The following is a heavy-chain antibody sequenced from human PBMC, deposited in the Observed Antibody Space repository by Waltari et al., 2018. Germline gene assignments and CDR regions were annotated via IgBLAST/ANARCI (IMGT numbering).Heavy chain of an antibody. CDR1: GGSFSGNY. CDR3: ARGPDRAKAGID. J-gene: IGHJ4*02. V-gene: IGHV4-34*01. D-gene: IGHD5-18*01. Sequence: QVQLQQWGAGLLKPSETLSLTCAVYGGSFSGNYWNWNRQPPGKGLEWIGEINHSGAATYNPSLKSRVTISIDTSKNQFSLKLNSVTAADTAVYYCARGPDRAKAGIDWGQGTLVTVSS. CDR2: INHSGAA.